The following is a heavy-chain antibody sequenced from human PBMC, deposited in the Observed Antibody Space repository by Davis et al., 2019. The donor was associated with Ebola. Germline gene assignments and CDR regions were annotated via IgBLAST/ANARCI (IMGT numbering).Heavy chain of an antibody. CDR1: GFTFGDYA. D-gene: IGHD6-6*01. Sequence: GESLKISCTASGFTFGDYAMSWVRQAPGKGLEWVGFIRSKAYGGTTEYAASVKGRFTISRDNAKNSLYLQMNSLRAEDTAVYYCARLYSSSSPFGGYYYYGMDVWGQGTTVTVSS. CDR2: IRSKAYGGTT. CDR3: ARLYSSSSPFGGYYYYGMDV. V-gene: IGHV3-49*04. J-gene: IGHJ6*02.